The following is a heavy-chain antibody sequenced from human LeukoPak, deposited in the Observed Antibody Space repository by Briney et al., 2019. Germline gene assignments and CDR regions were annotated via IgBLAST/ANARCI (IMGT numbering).Heavy chain of an antibody. CDR1: GGSLSGYY. CDR2: INHSGST. Sequence: PSETLSLTCAVYGGSLSGYYWSWIRQPPGKGLEWIGEINHSGSTNYNPSLKSRVTISVDTSKNQFSLKLSSVTAADTAVYYCAREGDGYNYLGPFDYWGQGTLVTVSS. J-gene: IGHJ4*02. V-gene: IGHV4-34*01. CDR3: AREGDGYNYLGPFDY. D-gene: IGHD5-24*01.